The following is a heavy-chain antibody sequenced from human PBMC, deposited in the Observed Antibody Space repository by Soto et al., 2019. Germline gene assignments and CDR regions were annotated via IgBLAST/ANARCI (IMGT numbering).Heavy chain of an antibody. CDR2: IIPIFGTA. CDR1: GGTFSSYA. Sequence: QVQLVQSGAEVKKPGSSVKVSCKASGGTFSSYAISWVRQAPGQGLEWMAGIIPIFGTANYAKKVQGRVTITADESTGTAYMELSSLRSEDTAVYYCARVTCPYYYYYGMDVWGQGTTVTVSS. V-gene: IGHV1-69*01. CDR3: ARVTCPYYYYYGMDV. J-gene: IGHJ6*02.